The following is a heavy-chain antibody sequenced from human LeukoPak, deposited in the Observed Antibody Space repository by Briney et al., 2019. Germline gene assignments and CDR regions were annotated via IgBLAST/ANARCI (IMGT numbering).Heavy chain of an antibody. Sequence: GASVKVSCKASGGTFSSYAISWVRQAPGQGLEWMGGIIPIFGTANYAQKFRGRVTITADESTSTAYMELSSLRSEDTAVYYCAIHCSSTSWPDAFDIWGQGTMVTVSS. V-gene: IGHV1-69*13. D-gene: IGHD2-2*01. CDR1: GGTFSSYA. CDR2: IIPIFGTA. J-gene: IGHJ3*02. CDR3: AIHCSSTSWPDAFDI.